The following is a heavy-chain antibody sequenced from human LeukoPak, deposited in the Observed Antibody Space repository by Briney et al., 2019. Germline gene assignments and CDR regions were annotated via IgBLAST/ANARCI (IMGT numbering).Heavy chain of an antibody. CDR1: GGSFSGYY. D-gene: IGHD2-15*01. J-gene: IGHJ4*02. V-gene: IGHV4-34*01. CDR2: INHSGST. Sequence: PSETLSLTCAVYGGSFSGYYWSWIRQPPGKGLEWIGEINHSGSTNYNPSLKSRVTISVDTSKNQFSLKLSSVTAADTAVYYCARDPGYCSGGSCYRSNYFDYWGQGTLVTVSS. CDR3: ARDPGYCSGGSCYRSNYFDY.